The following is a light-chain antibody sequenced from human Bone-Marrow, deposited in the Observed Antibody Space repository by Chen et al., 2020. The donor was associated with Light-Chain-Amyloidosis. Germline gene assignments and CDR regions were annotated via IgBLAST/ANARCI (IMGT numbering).Light chain of an antibody. CDR1: QTISSNY. CDR3: QQYGTSPLT. CDR2: GSS. Sequence: EIVLTQSPGTLSLSPGEGANLPCRASQTISSNYLTWYQQKFGQAPMLLIYGSSSRATGIPDRVTGSGSGTDFTLTINRLEPEDFAMYYCQQYGTSPLTFGGGIKVEIK. V-gene: IGKV3-20*01. J-gene: IGKJ4*01.